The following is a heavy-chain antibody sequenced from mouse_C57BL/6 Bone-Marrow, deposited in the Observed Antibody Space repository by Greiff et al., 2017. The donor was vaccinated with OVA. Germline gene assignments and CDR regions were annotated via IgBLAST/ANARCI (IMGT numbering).Heavy chain of an antibody. Sequence: EVKLQESGAELVRPGASVKLSCTASGFNIKDDYMHWVKQRPEQGLEWIGWIDPENGDTEYASKFQGKATITADTSSNTAYLQLSSLTSEDTAVYYCTTPERFAYWGQGTLVTVSA. CDR1: GFNIKDDY. J-gene: IGHJ3*01. CDR3: TTPERFAY. V-gene: IGHV14-4*01. CDR2: IDPENGDT.